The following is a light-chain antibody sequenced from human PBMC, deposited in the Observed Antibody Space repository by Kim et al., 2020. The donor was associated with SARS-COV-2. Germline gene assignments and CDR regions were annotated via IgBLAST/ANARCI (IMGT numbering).Light chain of an antibody. J-gene: IGLJ2*01. CDR1: RFGDCY. CDR2: QDS. CDR3: RAWDSSAVV. V-gene: IGLV3-1*01. Sequence: SASSGQTATITCSGDRFGDCYPCCYQQMPSHSPLLVIYQDSTRPSGIPAQFSAANSATTAALTISGTQAMDEAAYYCRAWDSSAVVFGGGTQLTVL.